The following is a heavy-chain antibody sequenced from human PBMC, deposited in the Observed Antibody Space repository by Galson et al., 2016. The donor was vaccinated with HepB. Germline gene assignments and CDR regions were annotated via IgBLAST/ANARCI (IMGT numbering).Heavy chain of an antibody. CDR2: ISSSSSYI. Sequence: SLRLPCAASGFTFSRYSLNWVRQAPGKGLEWVSSISSSSSYIYYADSVKGRFTISRDNAKNSLYLQMNSLRAEDTAVYYCARGDIVGAIFDYWGQGTLVTVSS. CDR3: ARGDIVGAIFDY. CDR1: GFTFSRYS. V-gene: IGHV3-21*01. D-gene: IGHD1-26*01. J-gene: IGHJ4*02.